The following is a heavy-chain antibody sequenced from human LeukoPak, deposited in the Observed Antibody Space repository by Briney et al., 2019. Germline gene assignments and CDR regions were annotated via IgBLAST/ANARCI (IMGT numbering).Heavy chain of an antibody. CDR2: IWYDGSNK. D-gene: IGHD3-16*01. V-gene: IGHV3-33*06. CDR1: GFTFSSYG. Sequence: GGSLRLSCAASGFTFSSYGRHWVRQAPGKGLEWVAVIWYDGSNKYYADSVKGRFTISRDNSKNTLYLQMNSLRAEDTAVYYCAKGLGLSVTAPIDYWGQGTLVTVSS. J-gene: IGHJ4*02. CDR3: AKGLGLSVTAPIDY.